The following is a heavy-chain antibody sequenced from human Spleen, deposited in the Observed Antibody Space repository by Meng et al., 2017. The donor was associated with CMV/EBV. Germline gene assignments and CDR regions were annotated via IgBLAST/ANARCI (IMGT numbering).Heavy chain of an antibody. CDR3: ARTSFCTSTGCQNYFDP. J-gene: IGHJ5*02. V-gene: IGHV4-4*02. D-gene: IGHD2-2*01. Sequence: SIDSPKWGRWVRQPPGKGLEWISEIYHSGKTSNNPSLKSRVIISIDKAQNQFSLRVNSVTAADTAVYYCARTSFCTSTGCQNYFDPWGQGTLVTVSS. CDR1: SIDSPKW. CDR2: IYHSGKT.